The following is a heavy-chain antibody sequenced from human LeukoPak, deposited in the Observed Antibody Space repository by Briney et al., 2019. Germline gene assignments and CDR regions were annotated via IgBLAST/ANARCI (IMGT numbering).Heavy chain of an antibody. V-gene: IGHV4-38-2*02. CDR2: IYHSGST. CDR1: GYSFSSGYY. D-gene: IGHD5-24*01. J-gene: IGHJ4*02. CDR3: ARGGDGYNPFDY. Sequence: SETLSLTCTVSGYSFSSGYYWGWIRQPPGKGLEWIGSIYHSGSTYYNPSLKSRVTISVDTSKNQFSLKLSSVTAADTAVYYCARGGDGYNPFDYWGQGTLVTVSS.